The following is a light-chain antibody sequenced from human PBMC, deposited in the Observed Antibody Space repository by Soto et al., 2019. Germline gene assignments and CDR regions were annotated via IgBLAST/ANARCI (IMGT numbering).Light chain of an antibody. J-gene: IGKJ2*01. V-gene: IGKV1-39*01. Sequence: DIQMTQSPSSLSASVGDRVTISFRASQSIARFLNWYQQKPGKAPKLLIYASSTLQGGVPSSFSGSGSGTDFTLTISILQHDDVATYFCQQSYSTPYTFGQGTKLDIK. CDR1: QSIARF. CDR2: ASS. CDR3: QQSYSTPYT.